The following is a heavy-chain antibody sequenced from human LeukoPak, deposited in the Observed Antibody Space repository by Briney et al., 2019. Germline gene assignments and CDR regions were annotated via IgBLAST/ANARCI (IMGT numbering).Heavy chain of an antibody. CDR3: ARDPGGTVITNYFDY. V-gene: IGHV3-21*01. CDR1: GFTFSSYS. D-gene: IGHD4-17*01. J-gene: IGHJ4*02. CDR2: ISSSSSYI. Sequence: GGSLRLSCAASGFTFSSYSMNWVRQAPGKGLEWVSSISSSSSYIYYADSVKGRFTISRDNAKNSLYLQMNSLRAEDTAVYYCARDPGGTVITNYFDYWGQGTLVTVSS.